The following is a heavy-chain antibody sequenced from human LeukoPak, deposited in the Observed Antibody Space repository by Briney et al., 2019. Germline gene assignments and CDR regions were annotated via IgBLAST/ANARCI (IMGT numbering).Heavy chain of an antibody. CDR1: GFTFSSYG. D-gene: IGHD1-26*01. V-gene: IGHV3-30*03. J-gene: IGHJ1*01. Sequence: PGGSLRLSCAASGFTFSSYGMHWVRQAPGKGLEWVAVISYDGSNKYYPDSVKGRFTISRDNSKNTLYLQMTSLRAEDTAVYYCARSELGPQIVGAPFQHWGQGTLVTVSS. CDR3: ARSELGPQIVGAPFQH. CDR2: ISYDGSNK.